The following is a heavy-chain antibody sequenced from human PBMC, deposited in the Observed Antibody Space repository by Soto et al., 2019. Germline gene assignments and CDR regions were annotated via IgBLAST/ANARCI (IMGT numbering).Heavy chain of an antibody. V-gene: IGHV3-23*01. J-gene: IGHJ4*02. CDR1: GFTFSSYA. CDR3: APRFGGAIHHFDY. D-gene: IGHD3-16*01. CDR2: ISGSGGST. Sequence: GGSLRLSCAASGFTFSSYAMSWVRQAPGKGLEWVSAISGSGGSTYYADSVKGRFTISRDNSKNTLYLQMNSLRAEDTAVYYCAPRFGGAIHHFDYWGQGTLVTVSS.